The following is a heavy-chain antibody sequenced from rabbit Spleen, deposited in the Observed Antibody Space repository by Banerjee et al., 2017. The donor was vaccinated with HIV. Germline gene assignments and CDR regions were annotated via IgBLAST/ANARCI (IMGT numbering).Heavy chain of an antibody. D-gene: IGHD8-1*01. CDR1: GVSFSSGYD. Sequence: QQLVESGGGLVKPGASLTLTCKASGVSFSSGYDMCWCRQAPGKGLEWIACIYTGNSKTYYASWAKGRFTISKTSSTTVTLQMTSLTVADTATYFCARDAGRGDYIDGGFNLWGPGTLVTVS. V-gene: IGHV1S40*01. CDR2: IYTGNSKT. J-gene: IGHJ4*01. CDR3: ARDAGRGDYIDGGFNL.